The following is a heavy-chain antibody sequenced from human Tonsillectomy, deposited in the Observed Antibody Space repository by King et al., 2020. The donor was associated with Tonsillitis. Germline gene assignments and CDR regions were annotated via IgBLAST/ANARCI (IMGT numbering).Heavy chain of an antibody. J-gene: IGHJ4*02. CDR3: ARDKESGSFYGYFEN. CDR2: ISYDGSRK. V-gene: IGHV3-30-3*01. CDR1: GFTFSSYA. Sequence: VQLVESGGGVVQPGRSLRLSCAASGFTFSSYAMHWVRQVPGKGLEWVAVISYDGSRKHYADSVNGRFTISRDNSKNTVYLQMNSLRAEDTAVYYCARDKESGSFYGYFENWGQGALVTVSS. D-gene: IGHD1-26*01.